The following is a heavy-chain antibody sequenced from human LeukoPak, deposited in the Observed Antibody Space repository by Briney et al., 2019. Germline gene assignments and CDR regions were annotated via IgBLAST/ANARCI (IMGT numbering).Heavy chain of an antibody. Sequence: SKTLSLTCTASGGSISSYYWSWIRQPPGKGLEWIGYIYYSGSTNYNPSLKSRVTISVDTSKNQFSLKLSSVTAADTAVYYCARGGYSYGYTDWYFDLWGRGTLVTVSS. V-gene: IGHV4-59*01. CDR3: ARGGYSYGYTDWYFDL. CDR1: GGSISSYY. J-gene: IGHJ2*01. CDR2: IYYSGST. D-gene: IGHD5-18*01.